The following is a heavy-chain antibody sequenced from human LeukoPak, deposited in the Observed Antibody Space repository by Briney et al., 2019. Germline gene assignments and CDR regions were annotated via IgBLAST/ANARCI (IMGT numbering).Heavy chain of an antibody. CDR3: AREETDYDSSGYYYVGRKFDY. J-gene: IGHJ4*02. D-gene: IGHD3-22*01. V-gene: IGHV4-59*12. CDR1: GGSISTYY. Sequence: SETLSLTCTVSGGSISTYYWNWIRQPPGKGLEWIGYIYYSGSTYYNPSLKSRVTISVDTSKNQFSLKLSSVTAADTAVYYCAREETDYDSSGYYYVGRKFDYWGQGTLVTVSS. CDR2: IYYSGST.